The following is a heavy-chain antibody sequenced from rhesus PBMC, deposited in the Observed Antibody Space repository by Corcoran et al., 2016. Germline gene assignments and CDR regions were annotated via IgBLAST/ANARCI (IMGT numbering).Heavy chain of an antibody. V-gene: IGHV3-132*01. CDR2: ISSGGCT. CDR1: EFTLSSYY. Sequence: VEQLVESGGGLVQPGASLRLSCAASEFTLSSYYMHWVRQAHGKGLEWVYAISSGGCTYYPDSVKGRFTITRDNAKNSLYLQMNSLRAEDTAVYYCARGVATPYGLDSWGQGVVVTVSS. D-gene: IGHD4-29*01. CDR3: ARGVATPYGLDS. J-gene: IGHJ6*01.